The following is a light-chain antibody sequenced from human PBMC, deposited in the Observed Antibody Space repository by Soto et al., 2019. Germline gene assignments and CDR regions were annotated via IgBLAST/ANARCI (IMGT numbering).Light chain of an antibody. V-gene: IGLV2-8*01. CDR3: SSYAGSNLVV. CDR2: EVT. Sequence: QSALTQPPSASGSAGQSVTISCTGTSSDVGGYNYVSWYQQHPGKAPKLMMYEVTKRPLGVPDRFSGSKSGNTASLTVSGLQAEDEADYYCSSYAGSNLVVFGGGTKVTVL. J-gene: IGLJ2*01. CDR1: SSDVGGYNY.